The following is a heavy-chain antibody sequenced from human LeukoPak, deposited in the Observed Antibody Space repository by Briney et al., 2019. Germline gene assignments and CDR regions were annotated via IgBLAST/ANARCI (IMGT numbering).Heavy chain of an antibody. CDR1: GGTFSSYA. Sequence: SVKVSCKASGGTFSSYAISWVRQAPGQGPEWMGGIIPIFGTANYAQKFQGRVTITADESTSTAYMELSSLRSEDTAVYYCARDRGEYYYGSGSYYHGNWFDPWGQGTLVTVSS. CDR3: ARDRGEYYYGSGSYYHGNWFDP. D-gene: IGHD3-10*01. J-gene: IGHJ5*02. CDR2: IIPIFGTA. V-gene: IGHV1-69*13.